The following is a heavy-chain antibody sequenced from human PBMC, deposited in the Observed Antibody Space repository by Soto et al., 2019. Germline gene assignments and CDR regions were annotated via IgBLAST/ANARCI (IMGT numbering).Heavy chain of an antibody. CDR2: ISSSSSTI. D-gene: IGHD3-3*01. V-gene: IGHV3-48*01. CDR3: AKRGDDFRSGYYYYFDY. Sequence: PGGSLRLSCAASGFTFSSYSMNWVRQAPGKGLEWVSYISSSSSTIYYADSVKGRFTVSRDNSNNMLYLQMDSLRVEDTAVYYCAKRGDDFRSGYYYYFDYWGLGTLVTVSS. J-gene: IGHJ4*02. CDR1: GFTFSSYS.